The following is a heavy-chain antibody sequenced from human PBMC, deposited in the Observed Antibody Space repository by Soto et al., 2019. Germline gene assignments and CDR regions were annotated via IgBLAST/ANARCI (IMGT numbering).Heavy chain of an antibody. CDR3: AHRRDYHFWSGYFDY. V-gene: IGHV2-5*01. Sequence: QITLKESGPTLVKPTQTLTLTCTFSGFSLSTSGVGVGWIRQPPGKALEWLALIYWNDEKRYSPSLKSRLTITKDTSKNQVVLTMTNMDPVDTATYYCAHRRDYHFWSGYFDYWGQGTLVTVSS. D-gene: IGHD3-3*01. CDR1: GFSLSTSGVG. CDR2: IYWNDEK. J-gene: IGHJ4*02.